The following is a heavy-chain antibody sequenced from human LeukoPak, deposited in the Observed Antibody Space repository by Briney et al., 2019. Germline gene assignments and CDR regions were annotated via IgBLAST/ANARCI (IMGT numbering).Heavy chain of an antibody. Sequence: SETLSLTCTVSGGSISSYYWSWIRQPPGKGLEWIGYIYYTGSTNYNPSLKSRVTISVDTSKNQFSLKLSSVTAADTAVYYCARALPSITIFGVVIRGATYNWFDPWGQGTLVTVSS. CDR2: IYYTGST. V-gene: IGHV4-59*01. D-gene: IGHD3-3*01. CDR1: GGSISSYY. J-gene: IGHJ5*02. CDR3: ARALPSITIFGVVIRGATYNWFDP.